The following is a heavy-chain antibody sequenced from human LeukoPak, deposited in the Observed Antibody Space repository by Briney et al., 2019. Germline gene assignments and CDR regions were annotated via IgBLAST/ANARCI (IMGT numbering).Heavy chain of an antibody. CDR3: AKNRGGTYKYYMDV. D-gene: IGHD1-1*01. CDR1: GFTFSSYA. Sequence: PGGSLRLSCAASGFTFSSYAMNWVRQAPGMGLEWLSYVSGSGGATYYAASVKGRFTISRDNSKNTVYLQMGSLRAEDTAVYYCAKNRGGTYKYYMDVWGNGTTVTVSS. V-gene: IGHV3-23*01. CDR2: VSGSGGAT. J-gene: IGHJ6*03.